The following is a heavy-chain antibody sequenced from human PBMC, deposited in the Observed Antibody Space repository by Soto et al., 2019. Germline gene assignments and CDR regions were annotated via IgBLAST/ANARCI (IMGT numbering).Heavy chain of an antibody. J-gene: IGHJ5*02. CDR3: ARDGHSNWNYFDP. Sequence: PSETLSLTCTVSGGSLSYGGHYWTWIRQYPGKGLEWIGYIYYTGKTYYNPSLKSRVSMSADTSKNQFSLKLTSVTAADTAVYYCARDGHSNWNYFDPWGQGTLVTVS. CDR1: GGSLSYGGHY. CDR2: IYYTGKT. D-gene: IGHD1-7*01. V-gene: IGHV4-31*03.